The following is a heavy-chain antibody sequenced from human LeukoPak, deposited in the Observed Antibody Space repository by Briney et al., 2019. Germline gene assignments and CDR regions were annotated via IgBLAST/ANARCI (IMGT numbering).Heavy chain of an antibody. CDR3: ARVGQWLVREYYFDY. V-gene: IGHV1-3*01. CDR1: GYTFTSYA. J-gene: IGHJ4*02. D-gene: IGHD6-19*01. CDR2: INAGNGNT. Sequence: EASVKVSCKASGYTFTSYAMHWVRQAPGQRLEWMGWINAGNGNTKYSQKFQGRVTITRDTSASTAYMELSSLGSEDTAVYYCARVGQWLVREYYFDYWGQGTLVAVSS.